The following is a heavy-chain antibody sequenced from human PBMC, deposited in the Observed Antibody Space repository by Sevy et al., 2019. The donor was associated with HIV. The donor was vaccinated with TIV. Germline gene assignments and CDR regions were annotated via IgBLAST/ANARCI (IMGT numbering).Heavy chain of an antibody. CDR3: ARGVAVPAQGHLEY. Sequence: ASVKVSCKASGYTFTTYAISWVRQAPGQGLEWMGWIRAYSSNTNYAQRLQGRVTMTTDTSTSTAYMELRSLRADDTGVYYWARGVAVPAQGHLEYWGQGTLVTVSS. CDR1: GYTFTTYA. D-gene: IGHD2-2*01. V-gene: IGHV1-18*01. J-gene: IGHJ4*02. CDR2: IRAYSSNT.